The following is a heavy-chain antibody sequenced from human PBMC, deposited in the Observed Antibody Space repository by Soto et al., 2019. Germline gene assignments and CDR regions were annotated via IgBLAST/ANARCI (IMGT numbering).Heavy chain of an antibody. CDR1: GGSIDSGDYY. J-gene: IGHJ5*02. V-gene: IGHV4-61*08. D-gene: IGHD6-13*01. CDR2: VYYSGTT. CDR3: ARGRPRYSSSRMVPLDP. Sequence: SETLSLTCTVSGGSIDSGDYYWSWIRQPPGKGLEWIGYVYYSGTTNYNPFLKSRVTLSLDKSKNQFSLKMNSVTAADTAVYYCARGRPRYSSSRMVPLDPWGQGTLVTV.